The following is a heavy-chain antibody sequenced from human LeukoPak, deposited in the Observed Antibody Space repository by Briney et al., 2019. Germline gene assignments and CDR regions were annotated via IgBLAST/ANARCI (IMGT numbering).Heavy chain of an antibody. CDR3: ARDPSGSSGWYSPPYFDY. D-gene: IGHD6-19*01. J-gene: IGHJ4*02. CDR1: GFTLSTFS. Sequence: GGSLRLSCEVSGFTLSTFSMNWVRQAPGKGLEWVSSISSSSSDISYADSVKGRFTISRDNAKNSLYLQMNSLRAEDTAVYYCARDPSGSSGWYSPPYFDYWGQGTLVTVSS. V-gene: IGHV3-21*01. CDR2: ISSSSSDI.